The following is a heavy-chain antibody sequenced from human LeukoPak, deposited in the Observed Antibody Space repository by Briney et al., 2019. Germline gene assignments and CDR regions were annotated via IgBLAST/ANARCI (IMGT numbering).Heavy chain of an antibody. CDR3: AKGSTVFGVVIRTYLDY. D-gene: IGHD3-3*01. J-gene: IGHJ4*02. Sequence: GGSLRLSCAASGFTFSSYAMSWVRRAPGKGLEWVSAISGSGGSTYYADSVKGRFTISRDNSKNTLYLQMNSLRAEDAAVYYCAKGSTVFGVVIRTYLDYWGQGTLVTVSS. CDR1: GFTFSSYA. CDR2: ISGSGGST. V-gene: IGHV3-23*01.